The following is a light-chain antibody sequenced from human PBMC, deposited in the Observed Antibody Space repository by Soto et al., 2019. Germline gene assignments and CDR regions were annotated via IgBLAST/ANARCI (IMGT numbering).Light chain of an antibody. Sequence: VFTRSPATLPWKPGERATLSCRARQTASSYLVWYQQKPGQAPRLLIYDASNRATGIPARFSGSGSGTAFTLPISRLGLEDFAVYYCHQRSTWPRLTFGGGTKVDI. CDR2: DAS. CDR3: HQRSTWPRLT. V-gene: IGKV3-11*01. J-gene: IGKJ4*01. CDR1: QTASSY.